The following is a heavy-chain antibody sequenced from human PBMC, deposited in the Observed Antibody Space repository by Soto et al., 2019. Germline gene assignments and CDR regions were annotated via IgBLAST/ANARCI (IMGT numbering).Heavy chain of an antibody. V-gene: IGHV3-30-3*01. D-gene: IGHD3-10*01. CDR1: GFTFSSYA. J-gene: IGHJ6*02. CDR3: ARVLLWFGELSPPYYYYGMDV. CDR2: ISYDGSNK. Sequence: QVQLVESGGGVVQPGRSLRLSCAASGFTFSSYARHWVRQAPGKGLEWVAVISYDGSNKYYADSVKGRFTISRDNSKNTLYLQMNSLRAEDTAVYYCARVLLWFGELSPPYYYYGMDVWGQGTTVTVSS.